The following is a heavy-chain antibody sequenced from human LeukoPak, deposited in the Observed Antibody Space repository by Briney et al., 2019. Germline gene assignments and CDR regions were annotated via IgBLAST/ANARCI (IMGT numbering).Heavy chain of an antibody. J-gene: IGHJ4*02. Sequence: GGSLRLSCAASGFTFSSYGMHWVRQAPGKGLEWVAFIRYDGSNKYYADSVKGRFTISRDNSKNTLYLQVNSLRAEDTAVYYCAKDHRAYCGGDCVDFDYWGQGTLVTVSS. CDR3: AKDHRAYCGGDCVDFDY. V-gene: IGHV3-30*02. D-gene: IGHD2-21*02. CDR1: GFTFSSYG. CDR2: IRYDGSNK.